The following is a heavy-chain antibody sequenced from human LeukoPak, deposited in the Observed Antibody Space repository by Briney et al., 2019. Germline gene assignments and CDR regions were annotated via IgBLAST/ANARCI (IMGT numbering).Heavy chain of an antibody. CDR2: MNHSGST. CDR3: ASPYSSSFDY. Sequence: SETLSLTCAVYGGSFSGYYWSWIRQPPGKGLEWIGEMNHSGSTNYNPSLKSRVTISVDTSKNQFSLKLSSVTAADTAVYYCASPYSSSFDYWGQGTLVTVSS. CDR1: GGSFSGYY. J-gene: IGHJ4*02. D-gene: IGHD6-13*01. V-gene: IGHV4-34*01.